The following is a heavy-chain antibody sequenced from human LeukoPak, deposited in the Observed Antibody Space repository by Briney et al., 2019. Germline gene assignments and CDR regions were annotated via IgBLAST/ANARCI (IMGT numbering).Heavy chain of an antibody. V-gene: IGHV4-34*01. CDR2: INHSGST. J-gene: IGHJ5*02. CDR1: GGSFSGYY. CDR3: ARPIRGRRYSSGWYWFDP. D-gene: IGHD6-19*01. Sequence: SETLSLTCAVYGGSFSGYYWSWIRQPPGKGLEWIGEINHSGSTNYNPSLKSRVTISVDTSKNQFSLKLSSVTAADTAVYYCARPIRGRRYSSGWYWFDPWGQGTLVTVSS.